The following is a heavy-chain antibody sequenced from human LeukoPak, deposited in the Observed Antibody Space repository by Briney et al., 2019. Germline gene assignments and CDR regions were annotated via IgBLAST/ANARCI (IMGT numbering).Heavy chain of an antibody. CDR3: ARVAYYYYYMDV. Sequence: SETLSLTCTVSGGSISSSSYYWGWIRQPPGKGLEWIGSIYYSGSTYYNPSLKSRVTISGDTSKNQFSLKLSSVTSADTAVYHCARVAYYYYYMDVWGKGTTVTVSS. CDR2: IYYSGST. V-gene: IGHV4-39*07. J-gene: IGHJ6*03. CDR1: GGSISSSSYY.